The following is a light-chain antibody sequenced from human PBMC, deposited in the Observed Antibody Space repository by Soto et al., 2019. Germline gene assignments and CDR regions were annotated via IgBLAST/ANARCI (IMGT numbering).Light chain of an antibody. V-gene: IGKV3-15*01. J-gene: IGKJ2*01. Sequence: EIVMTQSPATLSVSPGERATLYFMAIQSVGNNLAWYQQKPGQAPSLFIFGASVRATGVPDRFSGSGSGTEFTLSISNLQSEDSAVYYCQQYESWPPLFTFGQGTKVDI. CDR1: QSVGNN. CDR3: QQYESWPPLFT. CDR2: GAS.